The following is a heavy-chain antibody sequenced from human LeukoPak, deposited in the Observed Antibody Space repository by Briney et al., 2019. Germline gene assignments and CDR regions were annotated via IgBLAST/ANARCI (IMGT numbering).Heavy chain of an antibody. CDR2: IKQDGSEK. D-gene: IGHD2-21*01. Sequence: SGGSLRLSCAASGISFSSYWMSWVRQAPGKGLEWVANIKQDGSEKFYVDSVKGRFTISRDNAKNSLYLQMNSLRAEDTAVYYCARDLVKGVFDYWGQGTLVTVSS. V-gene: IGHV3-7*01. J-gene: IGHJ4*02. CDR1: GISFSSYW. CDR3: ARDLVKGVFDY.